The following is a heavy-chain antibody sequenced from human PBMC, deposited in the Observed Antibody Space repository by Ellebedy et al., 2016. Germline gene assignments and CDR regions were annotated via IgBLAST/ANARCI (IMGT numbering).Heavy chain of an antibody. CDR3: MRHKLVVPLVVDS. D-gene: IGHD2-2*01. Sequence: SETLSLTXNVSGDSINNDVYYWGWIRQPPGKGPEWLGNIFHSGTTYYNPSLRSRLTITIDTSKNQFSLKLTSVTAADTAVYYCMRHKLVVPLVVDSWGQGTLVTVSS. V-gene: IGHV4-39*01. J-gene: IGHJ5*01. CDR2: IFHSGTT. CDR1: GDSINNDVYY.